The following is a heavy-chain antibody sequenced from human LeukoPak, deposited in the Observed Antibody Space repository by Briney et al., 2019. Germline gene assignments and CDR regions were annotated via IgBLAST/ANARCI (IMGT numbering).Heavy chain of an antibody. D-gene: IGHD3-3*01. V-gene: IGHV1-2*02. CDR1: GYTFTGYY. J-gene: IGHJ5*02. CDR2: INPNSGGT. CDR3: ARAYYDFWSRCPKGPGP. Sequence: ASVKVSCKASGYTFTGYYMHWVRQAPGQGLEWMGWINPNSGGTNYAQTFQGRVTMTRDTSISTAYMELSRLRSDDTAVYYCARAYYDFWSRCPKGPGPWGQGTLVTVSS.